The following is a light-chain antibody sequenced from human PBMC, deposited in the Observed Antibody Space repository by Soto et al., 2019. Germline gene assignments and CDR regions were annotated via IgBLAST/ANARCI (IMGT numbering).Light chain of an antibody. J-gene: IGKJ4*01. CDR2: AAS. CDR3: QQSYATVRT. V-gene: IGKV1-39*01. Sequence: DIQVTQSPSSLSSSVGDRVTITCRASQTISTFLNWYQQKPGKAPRLLIYAASRLQSGVPARFSGSGAGTDFTLTITSLQPEDFGIYYCQQSYATVRTFGGGTKVDIK. CDR1: QTISTF.